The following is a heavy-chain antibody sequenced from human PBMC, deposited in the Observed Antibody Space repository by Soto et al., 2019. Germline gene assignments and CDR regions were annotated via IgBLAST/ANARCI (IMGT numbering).Heavy chain of an antibody. V-gene: IGHV1-69*01. CDR3: ARAVGRVIVIPFDY. CDR2: IIRIFGTA. Sequence: QVQLVQSGAEVKKPGSSVKVSCKASGGTFSSYAISWVRQAPGQGLAWMGGIIRIFGTANYAQKFQGRVTITADESTSTAYMEMGSLRSEDRAVYYWARAVGRVIVIPFDYWGQGTLVTVSS. CDR1: GGTFSSYA. D-gene: IGHD3-16*02. J-gene: IGHJ4*02.